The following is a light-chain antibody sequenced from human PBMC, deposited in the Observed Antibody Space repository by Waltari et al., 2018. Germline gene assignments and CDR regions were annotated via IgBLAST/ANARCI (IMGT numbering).Light chain of an antibody. J-gene: IGLJ1*01. CDR1: SSNIGSNY. Sequence: QSVLTQPPSASGTPGQRVTISCSGSSSNIGSNYVYWYQQLPGTAPKLLIYRNNGRPSGVPDRFSGCKSGTSASLAISGLRSEDEADYYCAAWDDSLSGYVFGTGTKVTVL. CDR2: RNN. V-gene: IGLV1-47*01. CDR3: AAWDDSLSGYV.